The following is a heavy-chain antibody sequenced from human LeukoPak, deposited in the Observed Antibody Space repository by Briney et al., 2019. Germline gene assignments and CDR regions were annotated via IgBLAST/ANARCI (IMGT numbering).Heavy chain of an antibody. CDR3: ARWGGLDV. V-gene: IGHV3-7*03. CDR2: INHNGNVN. Sequence: GGSLRLSCAASGFTFSSYWMNWARQAPGKGLEWVASINHNGNVNYYVDSVKGRFTISRDNAKNSLYLQMSNLRAEDTAVCFCARWGGLDVWGQGATVTVSS. CDR1: GFTFSSYW. D-gene: IGHD1-26*01. J-gene: IGHJ6*02.